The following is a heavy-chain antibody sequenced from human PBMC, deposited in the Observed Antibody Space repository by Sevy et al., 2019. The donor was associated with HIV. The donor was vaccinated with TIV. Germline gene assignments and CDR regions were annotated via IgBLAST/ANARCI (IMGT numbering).Heavy chain of an antibody. D-gene: IGHD1-26*01. V-gene: IGHV3-48*02. J-gene: IGHJ4*02. CDR3: SREENRELGAIPLDS. Sequence: GGSLRLSCAASGFTFSHHNMNWVRQAPGKGLEWISYISKSGSTTYFAASVRGRFTISRDNAKNSLFLEMHSLPDEDTAVYYCSREENRELGAIPLDSWGRGIQVTVSS. CDR1: GFTFSHHN. CDR2: ISKSGSTT.